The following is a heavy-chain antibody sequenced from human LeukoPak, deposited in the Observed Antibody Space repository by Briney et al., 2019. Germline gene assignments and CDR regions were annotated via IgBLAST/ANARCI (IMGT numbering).Heavy chain of an antibody. D-gene: IGHD3-22*01. J-gene: IGHJ4*02. CDR1: GITLSNYG. V-gene: IGHV3-23*01. Sequence: GGSLRLSCAVSGITLSNYGMSWVRQAPGMGLEWVAGISGSGGSPNYADSVKGRFTISRDNPKNTLYLQMNSLRAEDTAVYFCAKRGVVIRVILVGFHKEAYYFDSWGQGALVTVSS. CDR2: ISGSGGSP. CDR3: AKRGVVIRVILVGFHKEAYYFDS.